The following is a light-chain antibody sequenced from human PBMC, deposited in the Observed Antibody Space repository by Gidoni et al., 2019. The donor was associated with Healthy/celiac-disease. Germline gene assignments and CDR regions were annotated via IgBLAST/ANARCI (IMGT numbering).Light chain of an antibody. V-gene: IGKV3-20*01. Sequence: EIVLTQSPGTLSLSPGERDTLSCKASQSVSSSYLAWYQQKPGQAPRLLIYGASSRATGIPDRFSGSGSGTDFTLTISRLEPEDFAVYYCQQYGSSPPLTFGGXTKVEIK. CDR2: GAS. CDR1: QSVSSSY. J-gene: IGKJ4*01. CDR3: QQYGSSPPLT.